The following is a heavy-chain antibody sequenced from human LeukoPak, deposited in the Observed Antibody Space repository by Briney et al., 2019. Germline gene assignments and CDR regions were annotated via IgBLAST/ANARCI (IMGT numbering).Heavy chain of an antibody. CDR2: IYYSGNT. CDR1: GGSISSSSFY. Sequence: SETLSLTCTVSGGSISSSSFYWGWIRQPPGKGLEWIGTIYYSGNTYYNPSLKSRVTISVDTSKNQFSLKLSSVTAADTAVYYCARGDYYDSSGFDYWGQGTLVTVSS. J-gene: IGHJ4*02. V-gene: IGHV4-39*07. D-gene: IGHD3-22*01. CDR3: ARGDYYDSSGFDY.